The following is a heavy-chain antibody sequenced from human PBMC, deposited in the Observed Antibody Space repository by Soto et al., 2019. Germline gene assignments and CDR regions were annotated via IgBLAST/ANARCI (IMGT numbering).Heavy chain of an antibody. Sequence: LSLTCTVSGGSISSYYWSWIRQPPGKGLEWIGYIYYSGSTNYNPSLKSRVTISVDTSKNQFSLKLSSVTAADTAVYYCARDGDGYNFGAFDIWGQGKMVTVSS. CDR2: IYYSGST. CDR3: ARDGDGYNFGAFDI. CDR1: GGSISSYY. J-gene: IGHJ3*02. V-gene: IGHV4-59*01. D-gene: IGHD2-21*01.